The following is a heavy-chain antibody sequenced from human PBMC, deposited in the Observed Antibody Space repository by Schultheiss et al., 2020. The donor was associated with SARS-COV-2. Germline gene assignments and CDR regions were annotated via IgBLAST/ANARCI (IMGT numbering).Heavy chain of an antibody. Sequence: GGSLRLSCAASGFNFSSHGMHWVRQAPGKGLEWVAVIWYDGSNKYYADSVKGRFTISRDNSKNTLYLQLNSLRAEDTALYYCVKDKGDSSSSFDYWGQGTLVTVSS. CDR3: VKDKGDSSSSFDY. D-gene: IGHD6-6*01. CDR1: GFNFSSHG. J-gene: IGHJ4*02. CDR2: IWYDGSNK. V-gene: IGHV3-30*02.